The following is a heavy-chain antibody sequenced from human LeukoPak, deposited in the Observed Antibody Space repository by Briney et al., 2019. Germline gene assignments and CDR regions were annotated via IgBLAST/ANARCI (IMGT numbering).Heavy chain of an antibody. J-gene: IGHJ4*02. Sequence: ASVKVSCKASGYTFTSYYMHWVRQAPGQGLEWMGIINPSGGSTSYAQKFQGRVTMTRDTSTSTVYMELSSLRSEDTAVYYCARPAGYQLQKEMFLYYWGQGTLVTVSS. CDR3: ARPAGYQLQKEMFLYY. CDR1: GYTFTSYY. V-gene: IGHV1-46*01. D-gene: IGHD2-2*01. CDR2: INPSGGST.